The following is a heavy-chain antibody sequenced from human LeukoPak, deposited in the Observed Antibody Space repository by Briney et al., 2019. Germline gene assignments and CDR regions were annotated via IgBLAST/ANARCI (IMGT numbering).Heavy chain of an antibody. CDR2: ITSGSSYI. J-gene: IGHJ4*02. V-gene: IGHV3-21*01. CDR1: GFTFSNAW. Sequence: GGSLRLSCAASGFTFSNAWMSWVRQAPGKGLEWVSSITSGSSYIYYADSVKGRFTISRDNSKNTLYLQMNSLRAEDTAVYYCAGLWWLRPLDYWGQGTLVTVSS. D-gene: IGHD5-12*01. CDR3: AGLWWLRPLDY.